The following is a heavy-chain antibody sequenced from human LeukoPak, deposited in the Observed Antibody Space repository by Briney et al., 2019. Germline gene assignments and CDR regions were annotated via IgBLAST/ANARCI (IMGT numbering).Heavy chain of an antibody. V-gene: IGHV3-23*01. D-gene: IGHD3-22*01. CDR2: ISGSGGST. Sequence: PGGSLRLSCAASGFTFSSYWMSWVRQAPGKGLEWVSAISGSGGSTYYADSVKGRFTISRDNSKNTLYLQMNSLRAEDTAVYYCAKGPNYYDSSGYFDYWGQGTLVTVSS. J-gene: IGHJ4*02. CDR3: AKGPNYYDSSGYFDY. CDR1: GFTFSSYW.